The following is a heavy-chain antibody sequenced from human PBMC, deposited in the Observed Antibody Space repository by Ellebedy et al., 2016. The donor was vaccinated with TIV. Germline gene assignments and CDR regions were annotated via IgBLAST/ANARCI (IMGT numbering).Heavy chain of an antibody. CDR3: ARGGYDFWNPRY. CDR2: ISVSNIYT. J-gene: IGHJ4*02. Sequence: PGGSLRLSCAASGFTFRDSYMSWVRQHPGKGLEWVSFISVSNIYTNYADSVKGRFTISRDNAKNSLYLQMNSLRAEDTAVYYCARGGYDFWNPRYWGQGTLVTVSS. V-gene: IGHV3-11*06. D-gene: IGHD3-3*01. CDR1: GFTFRDSY.